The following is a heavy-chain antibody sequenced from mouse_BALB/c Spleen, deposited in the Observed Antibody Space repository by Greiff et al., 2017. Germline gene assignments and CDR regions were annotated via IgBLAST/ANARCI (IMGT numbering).Heavy chain of an antibody. V-gene: IGHV14-3*02. D-gene: IGHD1-1*01. CDR1: GFNIKDTY. Sequence: VQLQQSGAELVKPGASVKLSCTASGFNIKDTYMHWVKQRPEQGLEWIGRIDPANGNTKYDPKFQGKATITADTSSNTAYLQLSSLTSEDTAVYYCAITTEDWYFDVWGAGTTVTVSS. CDR3: AITTEDWYFDV. J-gene: IGHJ1*01. CDR2: IDPANGNT.